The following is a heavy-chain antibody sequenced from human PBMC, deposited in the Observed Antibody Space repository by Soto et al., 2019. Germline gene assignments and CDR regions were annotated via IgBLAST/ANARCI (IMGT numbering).Heavy chain of an antibody. Sequence: SLRLSCAASGFTFSDYYMSWIRQAPGKGLEWVSYISSSSSYTNYADSVKGRFTISRDNAKNSLYLQMNSLRAEDTAVYYCARDQIGGGPGWFDQWGQGTRVIVSS. CDR1: GFTFSDYY. D-gene: IGHD2-15*01. J-gene: IGHJ5*02. CDR3: ARDQIGGGPGWFDQ. CDR2: ISSSSSYT. V-gene: IGHV3-11*06.